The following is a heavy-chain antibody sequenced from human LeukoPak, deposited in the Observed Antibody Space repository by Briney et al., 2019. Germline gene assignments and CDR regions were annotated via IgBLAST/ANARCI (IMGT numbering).Heavy chain of an antibody. CDR3: ARQANYYYDRSGYYYFDY. V-gene: IGHV3-7*03. D-gene: IGHD3-22*01. CDR2: IKPDGSEK. CDR1: GFTFSSYW. Sequence: GGSLRLSSAASGFTFSSYWMSWVRQAPGKGLEWVANIKPDGSEKKYVDSVKGRFTISRDNAKNSLCLQMNSLRAEDTAVYYCARQANYYYDRSGYYYFDYWGQGTLVTVSS. J-gene: IGHJ4*02.